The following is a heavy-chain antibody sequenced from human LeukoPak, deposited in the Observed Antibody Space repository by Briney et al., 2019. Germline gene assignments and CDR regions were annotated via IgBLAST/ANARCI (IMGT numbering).Heavy chain of an antibody. D-gene: IGHD5-18*01. CDR3: AGRGYSYGGAQDV. CDR1: GGSISSGGYY. J-gene: IGHJ6*04. Sequence: SETLSLTCTVSGGSISSGGYYWSWIRQHPGKGLEWIGYIYYSGSTYYNPSLKSRVTISVDTPKNQFSLKLSSETAADTAVYYCAGRGYSYGGAQDVWGKGTAVTVPT. V-gene: IGHV4-31*03. CDR2: IYYSGST.